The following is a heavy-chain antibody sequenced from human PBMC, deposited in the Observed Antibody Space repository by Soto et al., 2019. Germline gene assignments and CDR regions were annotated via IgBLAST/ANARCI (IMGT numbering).Heavy chain of an antibody. Sequence: QVQLQESGPGLVKPSETLSLTCNVSGASITTYYWSWIRQPPGKGLEWIGYIYYSGHIHYNPSLKCRVTILVDTSKNQFSPKLSSVTAADSAVYYCARHGATNWRGFFVSWCLGTLVSVSS. D-gene: IGHD7-27*01. CDR2: IYYSGHI. V-gene: IGHV4-59*08. CDR1: GASITTYY. CDR3: ARHGATNWRGFFVS. J-gene: IGHJ4*02.